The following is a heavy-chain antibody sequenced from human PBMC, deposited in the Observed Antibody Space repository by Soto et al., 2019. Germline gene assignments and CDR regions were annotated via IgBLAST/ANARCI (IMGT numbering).Heavy chain of an antibody. V-gene: IGHV3-23*01. Sequence: EVQLLESGGGLVQPGGSLRLSCAASGFTFSSYAMSWVRQAPGKGLEWGSAISGSGGSTYYADSVKGRFTISRDNSKNTLYLQMNSLRAEDTAVYYCAKDLWNYGGYGMDVWGQGTTVTVSS. J-gene: IGHJ6*02. CDR1: GFTFSSYA. D-gene: IGHD1-7*01. CDR2: ISGSGGST. CDR3: AKDLWNYGGYGMDV.